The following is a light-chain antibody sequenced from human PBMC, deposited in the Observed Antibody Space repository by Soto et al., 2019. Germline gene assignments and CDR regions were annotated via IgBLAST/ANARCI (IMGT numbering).Light chain of an antibody. V-gene: IGKV3D-15*01. J-gene: IGKJ1*01. CDR1: QSVNSN. CDR2: GAS. Sequence: EIVMTQSPATLSLSPGERATLSCRASQSVNSNLAWYQQKPGQAPRLLIYGASNRATGIPDRFSGSGSGTDFTLTISRLEPEDFAVYYCQQYNTWWTFGQGTKVDI. CDR3: QQYNTWWT.